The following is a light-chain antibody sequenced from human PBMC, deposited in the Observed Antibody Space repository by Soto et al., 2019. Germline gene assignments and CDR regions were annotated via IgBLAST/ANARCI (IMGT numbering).Light chain of an antibody. CDR1: QSISDN. V-gene: IGKV3-15*01. Sequence: EIVMTPSPAPLSLSPGEKDTLSCRPSQSISDNLAWYQQEPGQAPRLLIYAASTRATGIPARISGSGSGTEFTLTISSLQSEDFAVYYCQQYDNWPKTFGQGTKV. J-gene: IGKJ1*01. CDR2: AAS. CDR3: QQYDNWPKT.